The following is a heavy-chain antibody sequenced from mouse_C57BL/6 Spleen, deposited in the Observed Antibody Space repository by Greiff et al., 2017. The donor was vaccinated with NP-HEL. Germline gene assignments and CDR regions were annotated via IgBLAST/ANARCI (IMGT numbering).Heavy chain of an antibody. CDR2: IDPSDSYT. V-gene: IGHV1-69*01. J-gene: IGHJ4*01. D-gene: IGHD3-3*01. CDR3: ARVPGGQGAMDY. CDR1: GYSFTSYW. Sequence: QVQLQQPGAELVMPGASVKLSCKASGYSFTSYWMHWVKQRPGQGLELIGEIDPSDSYTNYNQKFKGKSTLTVDKSSSTAYMQLSSLTSEDSAVYYCARVPGGQGAMDYWGQGTSVTVSS.